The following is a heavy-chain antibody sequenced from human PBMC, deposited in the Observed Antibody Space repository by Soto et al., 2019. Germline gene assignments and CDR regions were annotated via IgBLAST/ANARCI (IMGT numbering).Heavy chain of an antibody. CDR3: ARDETYTAGWYFEH. D-gene: IGHD6-19*01. CDR1: GYMFNSYG. Sequence: QVQLVQSGAEVKKRGASVKVSCKASGYMFNSYGMSWLRQAPGQGLEWIGWISGYNGKTDLAQKFQGRVTMTTEASTGTVYMELTSLRFADTALYYCARDETYTAGWYFEHWGQGTLVTVPS. J-gene: IGHJ4*02. CDR2: ISGYNGKT. V-gene: IGHV1-18*01.